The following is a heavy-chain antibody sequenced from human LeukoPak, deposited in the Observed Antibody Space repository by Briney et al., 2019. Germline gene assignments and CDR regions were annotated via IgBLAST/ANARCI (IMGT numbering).Heavy chain of an antibody. CDR3: ARDLGYCSSTSCYMGPVGY. D-gene: IGHD2-2*02. J-gene: IGHJ4*02. CDR2: ISSSSSYI. CDR1: GFTFSSYE. Sequence: PGGSLRLSCAASGFTFSSYEMNWVRQAPGKGLEWVSSISSSSSYIYYADSVKGRFTISRDNAKNSLYLQMNSLRAEDTAVYYCARDLGYCSSTSCYMGPVGYWGQGTLVTVSS. V-gene: IGHV3-21*01.